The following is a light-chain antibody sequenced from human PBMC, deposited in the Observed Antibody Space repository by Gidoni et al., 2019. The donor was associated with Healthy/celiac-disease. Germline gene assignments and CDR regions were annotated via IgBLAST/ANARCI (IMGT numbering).Light chain of an antibody. J-gene: IGKJ3*01. CDR2: DAS. CDR1: QDISNY. CDR3: QQRDT. Sequence: IQMTQSPSSLSASVGDRVTITCQASQDISNYLNWYQQKPGKAPKLLIYDASNLETGVPSRFSGSGSGTDFTFTISSLQPEDIATYYCQQRDTFGPGTKVDIK. V-gene: IGKV1-33*01.